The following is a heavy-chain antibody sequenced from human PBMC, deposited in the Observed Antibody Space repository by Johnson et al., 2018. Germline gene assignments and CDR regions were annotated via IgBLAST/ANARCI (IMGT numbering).Heavy chain of an antibody. CDR3: AREAGTKGYYYLDV. CDR2: IRQDGSAK. CDR1: GFTSSRSW. Sequence: VQLVESGGGLAQPGGSLRLSCAASGFTSSRSWLTWVRPAPGKGLEWVANIRQDGSAKSFVDSVKGRFPISRDNAKDSLYLKMNSLRVEYSAVYYCAREAGTKGYYYLDVWGKVTTVTVSS. V-gene: IGHV3-7*01. J-gene: IGHJ6*03.